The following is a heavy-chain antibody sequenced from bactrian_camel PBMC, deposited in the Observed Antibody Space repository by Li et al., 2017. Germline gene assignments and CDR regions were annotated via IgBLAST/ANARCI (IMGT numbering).Heavy chain of an antibody. CDR2: IVSDGTYT. Sequence: QLVESGGGLVQPGGSLRLSCSASGFTFSSFYMSWVRQAPGKGLEWVSSIVSDGTYTYYSDSVKGRFTISRDNAKNTLYLQLNNLKTEDTAMYYCAADGNGGGCAGPILDYWGRGTQVTVS. D-gene: IGHD6*01. CDR3: AADGNGGGCAGPILDY. CDR1: GFTFSSFY. J-gene: IGHJ4*01. V-gene: IGHV3-2*01.